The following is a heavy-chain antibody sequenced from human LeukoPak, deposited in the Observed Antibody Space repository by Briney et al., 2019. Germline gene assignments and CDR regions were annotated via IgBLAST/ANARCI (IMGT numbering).Heavy chain of an antibody. Sequence: TSETLSLTCTVSGGSISSSSYYWGWIRQPPGKGLEWIGSIYYSGSTYYNPSLKSRVTISVDTSKNQLSLKLSSVTAADTAVYYGARLGNVWFGELSYGMDVWGQGTTVTVSS. D-gene: IGHD3-10*01. V-gene: IGHV4-39*01. CDR2: IYYSGST. CDR1: GGSISSSSYY. CDR3: ARLGNVWFGELSYGMDV. J-gene: IGHJ6*02.